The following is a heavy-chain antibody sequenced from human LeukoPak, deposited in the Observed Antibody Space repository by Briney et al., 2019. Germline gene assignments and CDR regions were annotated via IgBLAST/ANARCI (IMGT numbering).Heavy chain of an antibody. CDR3: ARGSSTSDAGGPYYFDY. CDR1: GYTFTSYG. D-gene: IGHD2-2*01. J-gene: IGHJ4*02. Sequence: ASVEVSCKASGYTFTSYGISWVRQAPGQGLEWMGWISAYNGNTNYAQKLQGRVTMTTDTSTSTTYMELRSLRSDDTAVYYCARGSSTSDAGGPYYFDYWGQGTLVTVSS. CDR2: ISAYNGNT. V-gene: IGHV1-18*01.